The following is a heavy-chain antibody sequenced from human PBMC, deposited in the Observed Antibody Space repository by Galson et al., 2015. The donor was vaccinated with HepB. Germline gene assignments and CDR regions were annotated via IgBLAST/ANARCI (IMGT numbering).Heavy chain of an antibody. CDR1: GFAFSSYA. J-gene: IGHJ4*02. Sequence: SLRLSCAASGFAFSSYAMSWVRQAPGKGLEWVSTISGNGGSTYYADSVKGRFTISRDYSKNTLYLQMTSLRAGDTALYYCAVNLCGDTCHSGFDYWGQGTLVTVSS. V-gene: IGHV3-23*01. D-gene: IGHD2-21*02. CDR3: AVNLCGDTCHSGFDY. CDR2: ISGNGGST.